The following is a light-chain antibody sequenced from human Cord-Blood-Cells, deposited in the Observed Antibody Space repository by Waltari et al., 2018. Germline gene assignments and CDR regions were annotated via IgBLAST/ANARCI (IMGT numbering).Light chain of an antibody. CDR1: SSDVGGYNY. CDR3: SSYTSSSTWV. CDR2: DVN. J-gene: IGLJ3*02. V-gene: IGLV2-14*01. Sequence: QSALTQPASVSGSPRQSLTISCTGTSSDVGGYNYVSWYQQHPGKAPKLMIYDVNNRPSGVSNRFSGSKSGNTASLTISGLQAEDEADYYCSSYTSSSTWVFGGGTKLTVL.